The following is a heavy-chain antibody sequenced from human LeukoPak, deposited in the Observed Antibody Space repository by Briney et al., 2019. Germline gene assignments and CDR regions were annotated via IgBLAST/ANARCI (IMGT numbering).Heavy chain of an antibody. CDR2: ISSSSSYI. V-gene: IGHV3-21*01. D-gene: IGHD5-18*01. CDR1: GFTFSSYG. CDR3: ATYTGGYTYGYIFDY. Sequence: GGSLRLSCAASGFTFSSYGMNWVRQAPGKGLEWVSSISSSSSYIYYADSVKGRFTISRDNAKNSLYLQMNSLRAEDTAVYYCATYTGGYTYGYIFDYWGQGTLVTVSS. J-gene: IGHJ4*02.